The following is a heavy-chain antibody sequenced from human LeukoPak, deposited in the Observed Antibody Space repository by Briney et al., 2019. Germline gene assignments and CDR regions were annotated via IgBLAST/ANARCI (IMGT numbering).Heavy chain of an antibody. CDR2: IYTSGST. V-gene: IGHV4-4*07. Sequence: SETLSLTCTVSGGSISSYYRSWIRQPAGKGPEWIGRIYTSGSTNYNPSLKGRVTMSVDTSKNQFSLKLSSVTAADTAVYYCAREGDYYDSSGYHPNFDYWGQGTLVTVSS. D-gene: IGHD3-22*01. CDR3: AREGDYYDSSGYHPNFDY. J-gene: IGHJ4*02. CDR1: GGSISSYY.